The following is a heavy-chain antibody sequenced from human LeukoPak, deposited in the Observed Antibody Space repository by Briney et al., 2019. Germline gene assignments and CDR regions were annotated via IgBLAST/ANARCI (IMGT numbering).Heavy chain of an antibody. Sequence: SETLSLTCTVSGGSISSGGYYWSWIRQHPGKGLEWIGYIYYSGSTYYNPSLKSRVTISVDTSKNQFSLKLSSVTAADTTVYYCARVPDRLRFDYRGQGTLVTVSS. CDR2: IYYSGST. J-gene: IGHJ4*02. D-gene: IGHD5-12*01. CDR1: GGSISSGGYY. CDR3: ARVPDRLRFDY. V-gene: IGHV4-31*03.